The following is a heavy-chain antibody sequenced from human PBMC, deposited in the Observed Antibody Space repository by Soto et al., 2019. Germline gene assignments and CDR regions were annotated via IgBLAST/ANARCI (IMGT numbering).Heavy chain of an antibody. CDR3: ARIRVDYDFWSGYNYPNNWFDP. CDR2: IYYSGST. CDR1: GGSISSGDYY. Sequence: PSETLSLTCTVSGGSISSGDYYWSWIRQPPGKGLEWIGYIYYSGSTYYNPSLKSRVTISVDTSKNQFSLKLSSVTAADTAVYYCARIRVDYDFWSGYNYPNNWFDPWGQGTLVTVSS. V-gene: IGHV4-30-4*01. D-gene: IGHD3-3*01. J-gene: IGHJ5*02.